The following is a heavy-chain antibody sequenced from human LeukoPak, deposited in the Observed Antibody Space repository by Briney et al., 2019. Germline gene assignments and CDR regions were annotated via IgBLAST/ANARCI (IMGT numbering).Heavy chain of an antibody. CDR2: ISKSGGST. J-gene: IGHJ4*02. D-gene: IGHD2-21*01. CDR3: ANVVGGY. Sequence: QPGGSLRLSCVVSGVTFSTIGVSWVRQAPGKGLEWVSIISKSGGSTYYADSVQGRFTISRDNSKDTLYLQMNSLRAEDTAVYYCANVVGGYWGQGTLVTVSS. CDR1: GVTFSTIG. V-gene: IGHV3-23*01.